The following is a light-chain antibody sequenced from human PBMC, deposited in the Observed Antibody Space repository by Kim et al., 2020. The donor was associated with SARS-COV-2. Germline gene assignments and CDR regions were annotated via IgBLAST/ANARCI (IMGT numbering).Light chain of an antibody. CDR1: KLGDKY. Sequence: SYELTQPPSVSVSPGQTARITCSGDKLGDKYACWYQQKPGQSPVLVIYQDSKRPSGIPERFSGSNSGNTATLTISGTQAMDEADYYCQTWDSSNWVFGGGTQLTDL. CDR2: QDS. CDR3: QTWDSSNWV. J-gene: IGLJ3*02. V-gene: IGLV3-1*01.